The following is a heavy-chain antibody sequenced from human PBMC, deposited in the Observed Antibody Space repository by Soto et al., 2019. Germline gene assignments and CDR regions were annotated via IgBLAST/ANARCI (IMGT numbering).Heavy chain of an antibody. CDR2: ISYDGSNK. Sequence: GGSLRLSCAASGFTFSSYGMHWVRQAPGKGLEWVAVISYDGSNKYYADSVKGRFTISRDNSKNTLYLQMNSLRAEDTAVYYCAKATLPAAGTFDYWGQGTLVTVSS. CDR3: AKATLPAAGTFDY. D-gene: IGHD6-13*01. V-gene: IGHV3-30*18. CDR1: GFTFSSYG. J-gene: IGHJ4*02.